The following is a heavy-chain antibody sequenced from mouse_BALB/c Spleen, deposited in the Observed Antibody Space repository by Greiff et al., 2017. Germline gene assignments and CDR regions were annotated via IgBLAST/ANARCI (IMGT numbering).Heavy chain of an antibody. CDR2: ISCYNGAT. V-gene: IGHV1S34*01. J-gene: IGHJ4*01. D-gene: IGHD1-2*01. Sequence: LVKTGASVKISCKASGYSFTGYYMHWVKQSHGKSLEWIGYISCYNGATSYNQKFKGKATFTVDTSSSTAYMQFNSLTSEDSAVYYCARQRFITTATDAMDYWGQGTSVTVSS. CDR3: ARQRFITTATDAMDY. CDR1: GYSFTGYY.